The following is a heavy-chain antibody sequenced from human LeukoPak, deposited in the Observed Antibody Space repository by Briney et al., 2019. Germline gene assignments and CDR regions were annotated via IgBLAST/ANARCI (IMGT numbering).Heavy chain of an antibody. CDR2: IYWNDDK. J-gene: IGHJ1*01. CDR1: GFSLSTSGVG. Sequence: ESGPTLVKPTQTLTLTCTFSGFSLSTSGVGVGWIRQPPGEALEWLALIYWNDDKRYSPSLKSRLTITKDTSKNQVVLTMTNMDPVDTATYYCAHRGASSSSGWFAEYFQHWRQGTLVTVSS. V-gene: IGHV2-5*01. CDR3: AHRGASSSSGWFAEYFQH. D-gene: IGHD6-6*01.